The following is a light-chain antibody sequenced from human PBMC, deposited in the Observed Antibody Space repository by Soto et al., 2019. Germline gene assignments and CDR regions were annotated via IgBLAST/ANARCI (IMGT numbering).Light chain of an antibody. CDR3: CSYAGSSTLVV. Sequence: QAVVTQPASVSGSPGQSITISCTGTSSDIGSYNLVSWYQQHPGKAPKVMIYEGSKRPSGVSNRFSGSKSGNTASLTISGLQAEDEADYYCCSYAGSSTLVVFGGGTKLTVL. CDR1: SSDIGSYNL. V-gene: IGLV2-23*03. J-gene: IGLJ2*01. CDR2: EGS.